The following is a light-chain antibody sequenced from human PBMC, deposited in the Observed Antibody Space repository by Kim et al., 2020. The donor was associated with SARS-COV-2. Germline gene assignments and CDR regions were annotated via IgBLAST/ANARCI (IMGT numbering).Light chain of an antibody. CDR1: QSISGG. Sequence: DIQMTQSPSTLSASVGDKVTITCRASQSISGGVAWYQQKPGKAPKLLIYDASSLESGVPSRFSGSGSGRDFTLIVSSLQPDDFATYYCQQYSNRWTFGQGTKVDIK. CDR2: DAS. CDR3: QQYSNRWT. V-gene: IGKV1-5*01. J-gene: IGKJ1*01.